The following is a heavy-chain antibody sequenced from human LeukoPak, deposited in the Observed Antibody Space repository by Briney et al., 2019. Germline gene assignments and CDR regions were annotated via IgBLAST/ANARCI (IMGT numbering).Heavy chain of an antibody. CDR2: IKQDGSDK. CDR1: GFTFSNSW. D-gene: IGHD3-16*01. V-gene: IGHV3-7*01. CDR3: ARDRRGFDY. Sequence: GGSLRLSCATSGFTFSNSWMSWVRQAPGKGLEWVASIKQDGSDKFYVDSVKGRFTISRDNAKNSLFLQMNSLRAEDTAVYYCARDRRGFDYWGQGTLVTVSS. J-gene: IGHJ4*02.